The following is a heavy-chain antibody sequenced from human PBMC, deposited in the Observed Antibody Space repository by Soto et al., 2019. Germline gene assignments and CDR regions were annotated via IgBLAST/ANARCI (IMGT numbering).Heavy chain of an antibody. Sequence: QVQLVESGGGLVKPGGSLRLSCAASGFTFSDYYMSWIRQAPGKGLEWVSYISSSGSTIYYADSVKGRFTISRDNAKNSLYLQMNSLRAEDTAEYYCARGHEVESDYSSYVWFDPWGRGSLVTVSS. D-gene: IGHD4-4*01. J-gene: IGHJ5*02. CDR3: ARGHEVESDYSSYVWFDP. V-gene: IGHV3-11*01. CDR2: ISSSGSTI. CDR1: GFTFSDYY.